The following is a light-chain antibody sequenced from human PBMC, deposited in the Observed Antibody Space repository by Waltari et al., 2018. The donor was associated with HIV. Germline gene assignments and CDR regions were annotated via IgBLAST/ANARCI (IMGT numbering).Light chain of an antibody. Sequence: QSALTQPASVSGSPGQSITISCTGTSSHVGSPQYVSWHQQYPGEAPKLIIHDVSDRPSGISNRFSGSKSGNMASLTISGLQTEDEADYYCSSYTSSSTYVFGTGTRVTVL. CDR3: SSYTSSSTYV. J-gene: IGLJ1*01. V-gene: IGLV2-14*03. CDR1: SSHVGSPQY. CDR2: DVS.